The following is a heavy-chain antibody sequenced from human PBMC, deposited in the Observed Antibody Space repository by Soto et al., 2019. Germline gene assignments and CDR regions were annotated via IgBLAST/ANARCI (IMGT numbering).Heavy chain of an antibody. CDR3: ARDCSGGSCYSYYYYGMDV. CDR1: GGTFSSYA. V-gene: IGHV1-69*12. CDR2: IIPIFGTA. J-gene: IGHJ6*02. Sequence: QVQLVQSGAEVKKPGSSVKVSCKASGGTFSSYAISWVRQAPGQGLEWMGGIIPIFGTANYAQKFQGRVTINADEATRTAYMELSSLRSEDTAVYYCARDCSGGSCYSYYYYGMDVWGQGTTVPVSS. D-gene: IGHD2-15*01.